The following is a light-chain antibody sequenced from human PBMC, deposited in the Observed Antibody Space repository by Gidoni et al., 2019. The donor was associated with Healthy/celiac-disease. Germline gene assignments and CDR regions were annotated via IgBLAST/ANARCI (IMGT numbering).Light chain of an antibody. CDR2: WAS. V-gene: IGKV4-1*01. CDR3: QQYYRTPRT. J-gene: IGKJ2*01. CDR1: QSVLYSSNNKNY. Sequence: DIVMTQSPDSLAVSLGERATINCKSSQSVLYSSNNKNYLAWYQQKPGQPPKLLSDWASTRDSVVPDRFGGSGAATDFTLTISSLPDDYVAFYCCQQYYRTPRTFGQGTKLEIK.